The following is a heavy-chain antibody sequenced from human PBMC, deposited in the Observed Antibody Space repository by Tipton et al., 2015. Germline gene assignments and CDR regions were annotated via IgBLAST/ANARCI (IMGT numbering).Heavy chain of an antibody. CDR1: GGSFSGYY. J-gene: IGHJ6*02. V-gene: IGHV4-34*01. CDR2: INHSGRP. D-gene: IGHD3-10*01. CDR3: ARDLETMVRGVINYGMDV. Sequence: TLSLTCAVYGGSFSGYYWNWIRQPPGKGLEWIGEINHSGRPNYTPSLKSRVTISVDTSKNQFSLKLSSVTAADTAVYYCARDLETMVRGVINYGMDVWGQGTTVTVSS.